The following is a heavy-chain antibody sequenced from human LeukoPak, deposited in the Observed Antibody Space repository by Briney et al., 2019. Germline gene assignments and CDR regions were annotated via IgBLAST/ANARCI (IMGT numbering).Heavy chain of an antibody. CDR1: GGSISSSSYY. Sequence: SETLSLTCTVSGGSISSSSYYWGWIRQPPGKGLEWIGSIYYSGSTYYNPSLKSRVTISVDTSKNQFSLKLSSVTAADTAVYYCARRSREPWYSIDYWGQGTLVTVSS. CDR3: ARRSREPWYSIDY. J-gene: IGHJ4*02. CDR2: IYYSGST. D-gene: IGHD6-13*01. V-gene: IGHV4-39*01.